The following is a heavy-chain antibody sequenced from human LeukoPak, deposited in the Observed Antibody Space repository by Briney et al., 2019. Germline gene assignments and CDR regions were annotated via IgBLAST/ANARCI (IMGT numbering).Heavy chain of an antibody. D-gene: IGHD6-13*01. V-gene: IGHV3-48*04. Sequence: GGSLRLSCAASGFTFSSYAMSWVRQAPGKGLEWVSYISSSGSTIYYADSVKGRFTISRDNAKNSLYLQMNSLRAEDTAVYYCASSIAAAGRDYWGQGTLVTVSS. J-gene: IGHJ4*02. CDR1: GFTFSSYA. CDR3: ASSIAAAGRDY. CDR2: ISSSGSTI.